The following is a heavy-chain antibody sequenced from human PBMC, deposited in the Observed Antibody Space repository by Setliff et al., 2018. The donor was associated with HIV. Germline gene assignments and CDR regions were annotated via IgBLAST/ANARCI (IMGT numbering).Heavy chain of an antibody. J-gene: IGHJ4*02. CDR2: ISGRGDSI. CDR3: AKLAPSYSSGKDDF. D-gene: IGHD6-19*01. Sequence: PGGSLRLSCVASGLPFYNYWMTWLRRAPGRGLEWVSYISGRGDSIYYAASVKGRFTISRDNSKNTLYLQMNSLRPEDTAIYYCAKLAPSYSSGKDDFWGQGTLVTVSS. CDR1: GLPFYNYW. V-gene: IGHV3-23*01.